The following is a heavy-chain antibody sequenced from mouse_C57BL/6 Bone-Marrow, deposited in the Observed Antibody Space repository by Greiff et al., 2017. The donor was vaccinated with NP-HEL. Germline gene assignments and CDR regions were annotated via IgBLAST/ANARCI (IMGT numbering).Heavy chain of an antibody. CDR1: GFTFSSYA. D-gene: IGHD4-1*01. V-gene: IGHV5-4*03. CDR3: SSAPGTRAMDY. CDR2: ISDVGSYT. J-gene: IGHJ4*01. Sequence: EVKVEESGGGLVKPGGSLKLSCAASGFTFSSYALSWVRQTPEKRLEWVATISDVGSYTYCPDNVKGRFTISGYMARYHLYLQMRHLQSEYTAWYYCSSAPGTRAMDYWGQGTSVTVSS.